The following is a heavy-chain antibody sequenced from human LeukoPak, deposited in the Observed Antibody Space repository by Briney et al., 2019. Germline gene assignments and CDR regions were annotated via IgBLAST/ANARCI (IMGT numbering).Heavy chain of an antibody. Sequence: SVKVSCKASGGTFSSYAISWVRQAPGQGLEWMGRIIPIFGTANYAQKFQGRVTITTDESTSTAYMELSSLKASDTAMYYCARRSGSFQGDYNFDYWGQGTLVTVSS. J-gene: IGHJ4*02. CDR2: IIPIFGTA. V-gene: IGHV1-69*05. CDR3: ARRSGSFQGDYNFDY. D-gene: IGHD1-26*01. CDR1: GGTFSSYA.